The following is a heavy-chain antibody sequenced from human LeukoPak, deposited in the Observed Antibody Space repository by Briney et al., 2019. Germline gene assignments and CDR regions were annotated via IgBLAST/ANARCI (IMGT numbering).Heavy chain of an antibody. D-gene: IGHD3-22*01. CDR1: GFIFSSYG. J-gene: IGHJ4*02. Sequence: GGSLRLSCAASGFIFSSYGMHWVRQAPGKGLEWVAFIRYDGSNKYYADSVKGRFTISRDNSKNTLYLQMNSLRAEDTAVYYCAGADYYDSSGYLDYWGQGTLVTVSS. CDR3: AGADYYDSSGYLDY. CDR2: IRYDGSNK. V-gene: IGHV3-30*02.